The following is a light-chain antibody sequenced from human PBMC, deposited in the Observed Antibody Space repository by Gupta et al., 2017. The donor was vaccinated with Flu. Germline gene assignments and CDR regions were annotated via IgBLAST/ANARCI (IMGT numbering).Light chain of an antibody. CDR2: DAS. CDR1: QSISSA. Sequence: IVLTQSPATLSLSPGERATLSCRASQSISSALAWYQQKSGQAPRLLIYDASQRATGIPARFRSSGSGTDFTLTISRLRPEDFAVDYCQQRNSWPPIAFGQGTXLEI. V-gene: IGKV3-11*01. J-gene: IGKJ5*01. CDR3: QQRNSWPPIA.